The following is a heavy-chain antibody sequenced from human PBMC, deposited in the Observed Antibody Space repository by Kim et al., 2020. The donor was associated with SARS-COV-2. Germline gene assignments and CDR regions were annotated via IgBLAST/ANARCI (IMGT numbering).Heavy chain of an antibody. CDR3: AKEPYYDFWSGYYFDY. J-gene: IGHJ4*02. CDR2: ISGSGGST. V-gene: IGHV3-23*01. Sequence: GGSLRLSCAASGFTFSNYAMSGVRQAPGKGLEWVSAISGSGGSTYYADSVKGRFTISRDNSKNTLYLQMNSLRAKDTAVYYCAKEPYYDFWSGYYFDYWGQGTLVTVSS. D-gene: IGHD3-3*01. CDR1: GFTFSNYA.